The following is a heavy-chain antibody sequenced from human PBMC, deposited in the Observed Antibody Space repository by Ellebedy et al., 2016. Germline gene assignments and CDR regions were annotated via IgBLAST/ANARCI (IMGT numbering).Heavy chain of an antibody. CDR2: VHPDNSDT. CDR1: GYGFTSYW. Sequence: GGSLKISXKASGYGFTSYWIAWVRQKPGKGLEWLGLVHPDNSDTRYSPSFQGQVTISADKSISTAYLQWSSLKASDTAMYYCARHYSGQWGINWFDPWGQGTLVTVSS. CDR3: ARHYSGQWGINWFDP. D-gene: IGHD1-26*01. J-gene: IGHJ5*02. V-gene: IGHV5-51*01.